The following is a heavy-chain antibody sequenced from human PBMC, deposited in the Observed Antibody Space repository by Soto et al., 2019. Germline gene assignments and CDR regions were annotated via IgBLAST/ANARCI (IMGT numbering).Heavy chain of an antibody. J-gene: IGHJ5*02. V-gene: IGHV1-18*01. Sequence: ASVKVSCKASGYTFTSDGITWVRQAPGQGLEWMGWINTYNGNTNYAQKLQGRVTMTTDTSTSTAYMELRSLRSDDTAVYYCAREPAAGDWFDPWGQGTLVTVSS. CDR2: INTYNGNT. D-gene: IGHD6-13*01. CDR1: GYTFTSDG. CDR3: AREPAAGDWFDP.